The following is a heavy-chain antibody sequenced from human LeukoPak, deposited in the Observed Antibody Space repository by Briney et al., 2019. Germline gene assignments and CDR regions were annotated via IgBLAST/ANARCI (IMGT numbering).Heavy chain of an antibody. J-gene: IGHJ4*02. V-gene: IGHV3-7*03. D-gene: IGHD6-13*01. CDR1: GFTFSSYW. Sequence: GGSLRLSCAASGFTFSSYWMSWVRQAPGKGLEWVANIKQDGSEKYYVDSMKGRFTISRDNAKNSLYLQMNSLRAEDTAVYYCARDSPFIAAAGTGFDYWGQGTLVTVSS. CDR3: ARDSPFIAAAGTGFDY. CDR2: IKQDGSEK.